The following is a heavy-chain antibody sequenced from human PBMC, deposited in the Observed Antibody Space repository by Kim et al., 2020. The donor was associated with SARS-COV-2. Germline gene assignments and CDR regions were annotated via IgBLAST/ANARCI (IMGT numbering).Heavy chain of an antibody. CDR1: GFTFSSYG. J-gene: IGHJ4*02. V-gene: IGHV3-30*18. D-gene: IGHD5-12*01. Sequence: GGSLRLSCAASGFTFSSYGMHWVRQAPGKGLEWVAVISYDGSNKYYADSVKGRFTISRDNSKNTLYLQMNSLRAEDTAVYYCANFLGDGYNSVWVDYFDYWGQGTLVTVSS. CDR3: ANFLGDGYNSVWVDYFDY. CDR2: ISYDGSNK.